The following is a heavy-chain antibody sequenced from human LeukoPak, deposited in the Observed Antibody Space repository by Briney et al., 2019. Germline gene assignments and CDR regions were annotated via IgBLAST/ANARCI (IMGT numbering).Heavy chain of an antibody. J-gene: IGHJ5*02. CDR2: IKHSGST. CDR1: GGSLSVHY. V-gene: IGHV4-34*01. CDR3: ERRRGYSYGFIGGSFDP. Sequence: SETLSLTCALYGGSLSVHYWSWIRHPPGGGLEWIGEIKHSGSTNYNPYLKSRVTISVDTSKNKFSLKLSSVTAADTAVYYCERRRGYSYGFIGGSFDPWGQGTLVTVSS. D-gene: IGHD5-18*01.